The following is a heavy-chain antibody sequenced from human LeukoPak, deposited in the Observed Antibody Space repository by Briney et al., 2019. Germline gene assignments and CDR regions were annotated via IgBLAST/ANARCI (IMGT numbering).Heavy chain of an antibody. CDR3: ARRGKTTVTIDY. Sequence: GGSLRLSCAASGVTFSSYWMSWVRQAPGKGLEWVANIKQDGSEKYYVDSVKGRFTISRDNAKNSLYLQMNSLRAEDTAVYYCARRGKTTVTIDYWGQGTLVTVSS. J-gene: IGHJ4*02. CDR1: GVTFSSYW. CDR2: IKQDGSEK. D-gene: IGHD4-17*01. V-gene: IGHV3-7*05.